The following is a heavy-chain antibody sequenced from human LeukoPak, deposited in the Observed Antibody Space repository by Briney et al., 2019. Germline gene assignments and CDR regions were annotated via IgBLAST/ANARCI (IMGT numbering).Heavy chain of an antibody. D-gene: IGHD3-10*01. CDR2: IYYSGST. Sequence: PSETLSLTCTVSGGSISSYYWSWIRQPPGKGLEWIGYIYYSGSTNYNPSLKSRVTISVDTSKNQFSLKLSSVTAADTAVYYCARDLLGRGGSFDYWGQGTLVTVSS. J-gene: IGHJ4*02. CDR3: ARDLLGRGGSFDY. CDR1: GGSISSYY. V-gene: IGHV4-59*12.